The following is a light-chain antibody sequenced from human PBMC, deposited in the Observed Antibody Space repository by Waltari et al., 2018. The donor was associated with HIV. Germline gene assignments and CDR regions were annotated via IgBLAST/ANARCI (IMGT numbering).Light chain of an antibody. CDR1: QSVSIY. CDR3: QQRSRWPPAYT. Sequence: EIVLTQSPATLSLSPGEGATLSCRASQSVSIYLAWYQQKPGQPPRLLIYDASNRATAIPARFSGSGSGTDFTLTISSLEPEDFAVYYCQQRSRWPPAYTFGQGTKLEIK. CDR2: DAS. V-gene: IGKV3-11*01. J-gene: IGKJ2*01.